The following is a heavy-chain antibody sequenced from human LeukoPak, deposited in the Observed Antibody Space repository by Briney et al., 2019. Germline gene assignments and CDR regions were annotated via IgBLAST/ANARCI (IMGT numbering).Heavy chain of an antibody. CDR1: GGSISSSSYY. D-gene: IGHD2-21*01. Sequence: PSETLSLTCTVSGGSISSSSYYWGWIRQPPGKGLEWIGSIYYTGTYYNPSLKSRATISVDTSKNQFSLKLTSVTAADTAVYYCGTPNCGGDCHFFDYWGQGTLVTVSS. V-gene: IGHV4-39*01. J-gene: IGHJ4*02. CDR2: IYYTGT. CDR3: GTPNCGGDCHFFDY.